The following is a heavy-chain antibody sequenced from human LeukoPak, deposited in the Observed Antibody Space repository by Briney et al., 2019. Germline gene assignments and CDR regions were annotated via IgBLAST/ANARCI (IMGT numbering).Heavy chain of an antibody. V-gene: IGHV4-34*01. CDR1: GGSFSGYY. CDR3: ARALMFPISI. CDR2: INHNGST. J-gene: IGHJ3*02. D-gene: IGHD3-10*02. Sequence: SETLSLTCAVYGGSFSGYYWSWIRQPPGQGLEWIGEINHNGSTKYNPSLKSRVTTSVDTSKNQFSLKLSSVTAAVTAVYYCARALMFPISIWGQGTMATVSS.